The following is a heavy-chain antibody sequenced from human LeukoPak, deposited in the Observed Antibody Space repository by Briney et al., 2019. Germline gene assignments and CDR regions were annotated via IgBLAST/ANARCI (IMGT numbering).Heavy chain of an antibody. Sequence: PGGSLRLSCAASGFTFSSYGMHWVRQAPGKGLEWVAVISYDGSNKYYADSVKGRFTISRDNSKNTLYLKMNSLRAEDTAVYYCAKDPSQGQQLVPGFDYWGQGTLVTVSS. CDR3: AKDPSQGQQLVPGFDY. CDR1: GFTFSSYG. CDR2: ISYDGSNK. D-gene: IGHD6-13*01. J-gene: IGHJ4*02. V-gene: IGHV3-30*18.